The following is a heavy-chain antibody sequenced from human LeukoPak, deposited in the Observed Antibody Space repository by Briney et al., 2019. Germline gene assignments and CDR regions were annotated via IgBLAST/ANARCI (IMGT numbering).Heavy chain of an antibody. J-gene: IGHJ4*02. D-gene: IGHD1-26*01. CDR2: IGTGGDT. CDR1: GFTFSSYD. Sequence: GGSLRLSCAASGFTFSSYDMHWARHVTGKGLEWVSAIGTGGDTYYPGSVRGRFTISRENAKNSLYLQMNSLRAGDTAVYYCARGGSGSGSYYDYWGQGVLVTVSS. CDR3: ARGGSGSGSYYDY. V-gene: IGHV3-13*01.